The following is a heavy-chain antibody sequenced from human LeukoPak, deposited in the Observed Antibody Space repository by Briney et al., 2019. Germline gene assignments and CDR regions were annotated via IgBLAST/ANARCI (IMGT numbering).Heavy chain of an antibody. J-gene: IGHJ6*02. D-gene: IGHD3-22*01. V-gene: IGHV1-69*13. CDR1: GGTFSSYA. Sequence: GASVKVSCKASGGTFSSYAISWVRQAPGQELEWMGGLISIFGTANYAQKFQGRVTITADESTSTAYMELSSLRSEDTAVYYCARERSYYDSSGSYYYYGMDVWGQGTTVTVSS. CDR3: ARERSYYDSSGSYYYYGMDV. CDR2: LISIFGTA.